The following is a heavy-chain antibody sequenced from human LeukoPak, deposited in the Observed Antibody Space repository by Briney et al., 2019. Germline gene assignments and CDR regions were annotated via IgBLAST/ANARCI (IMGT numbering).Heavy chain of an antibody. J-gene: IGHJ5*02. Sequence: GSLRLSCAASGFSLSGYWMSWVRQAPGQGLEWVANIGKDGSWIHYADSVKGRFTISRDNAKNSLYLQMNSLRADDTAIYYCARDSDFYATDHWGQGTLVTVSS. CDR2: IGKDGSWI. D-gene: IGHD2/OR15-2a*01. V-gene: IGHV3-7*01. CDR1: GFSLSGYW. CDR3: ARDSDFYATDH.